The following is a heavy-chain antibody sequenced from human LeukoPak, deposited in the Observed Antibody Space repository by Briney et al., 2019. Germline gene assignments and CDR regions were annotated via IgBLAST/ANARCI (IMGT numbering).Heavy chain of an antibody. D-gene: IGHD3-10*01. V-gene: IGHV1-8*03. CDR1: GYTFTSYD. CDR3: ARRVYSYYYGSGSSPYYFDY. Sequence: GASVKVSCKASGYTFTSYDINWVRQATGQRLEWMGWMTPNSGNTGYAQKFQGRVIITRNTSISTAYMELSSLRSEDTAVYYCARRVYSYYYGSGSSPYYFDYWGQGTLVTVSS. J-gene: IGHJ4*02. CDR2: MTPNSGNT.